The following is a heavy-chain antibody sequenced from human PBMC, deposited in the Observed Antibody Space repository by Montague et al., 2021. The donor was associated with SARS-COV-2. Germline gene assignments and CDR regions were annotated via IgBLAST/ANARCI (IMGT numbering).Heavy chain of an antibody. J-gene: IGHJ5*02. V-gene: IGHV3-74*03. CDR3: ARDKGAATPFDP. CDR1: GFTFSNHW. D-gene: IGHD4/OR15-4a*01. CDR2: ITTDATNT. Sequence: SLRLSCAASGFTFSNHWMHLVRQPPGKGLVWVSRITTDATNTAYADSVKGRFTVSRDNAKNTLYLQMNSLRVEDTAVYYCARDKGAATPFDPWGQGTLVTVSS.